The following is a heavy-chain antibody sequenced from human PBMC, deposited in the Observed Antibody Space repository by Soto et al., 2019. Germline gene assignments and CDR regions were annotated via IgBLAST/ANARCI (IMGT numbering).Heavy chain of an antibody. D-gene: IGHD2-15*01. CDR3: AKDNFRVVTNYYYYYGMDV. J-gene: IGHJ6*02. Sequence: PGGSLRLSCAASGFTFSSYGMHWVRQAPGKGLEWVAVISYDGSNKYYADSVKGRFTISRDNSKNMLYLQMNSLRAEDTAVYYCAKDNFRVVTNYYYYYGMDVWGQGTTGTVSS. CDR2: ISYDGSNK. V-gene: IGHV3-30*18. CDR1: GFTFSSYG.